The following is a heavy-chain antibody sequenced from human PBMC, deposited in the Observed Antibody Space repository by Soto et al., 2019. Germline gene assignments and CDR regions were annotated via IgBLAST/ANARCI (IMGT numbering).Heavy chain of an antibody. CDR3: AREKEYSSSFFDY. Sequence: EVQLVESGGGLVKPGGSLRLSCAASGFTFSSYSMNWVRQAPGKGLEWVSSISSSSSYIYYADSVKGRFTISRDNAKNSLYLQMNSLSAEDTAVYYCAREKEYSSSFFDYWGQGTLVTVSS. CDR1: GFTFSSYS. CDR2: ISSSSSYI. D-gene: IGHD6-6*01. V-gene: IGHV3-21*01. J-gene: IGHJ4*02.